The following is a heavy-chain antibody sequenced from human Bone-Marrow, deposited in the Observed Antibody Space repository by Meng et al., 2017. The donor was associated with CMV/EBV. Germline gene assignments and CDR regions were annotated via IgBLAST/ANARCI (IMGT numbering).Heavy chain of an antibody. Sequence: GGSLRLSCAASGFTFSSYAMSWVRQAPGKGLEWVSAISGSGGSTYYADSVKGRFTISRDNSKNTLYLQMNSLRAEDTAVYYCAKFRLDITIFGVVTAAGVDYWGQGTLVTVSS. V-gene: IGHV3-23*01. J-gene: IGHJ4*02. CDR1: GFTFSSYA. CDR3: AKFRLDITIFGVVTAAGVDY. CDR2: ISGSGGST. D-gene: IGHD3-3*01.